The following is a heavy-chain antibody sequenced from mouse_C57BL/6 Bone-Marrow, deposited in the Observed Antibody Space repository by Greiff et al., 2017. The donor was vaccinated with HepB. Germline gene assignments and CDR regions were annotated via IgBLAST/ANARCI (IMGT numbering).Heavy chain of an antibody. Sequence: EVQLVESGGGLVQPGGSRKLSCSPSGFTFSSFGMHWVRQVPEKGLEWVAYISSDSTTVYYAVTVKGRFIISRDNPKNTRFLQMTSLRSEDSAMYYCARLGVSSYFDYWGQGTTLTVSS. CDR2: ISSDSTTV. CDR1: GFTFSSFG. V-gene: IGHV5-17*02. J-gene: IGHJ2*01. CDR3: ARLGVSSYFDY.